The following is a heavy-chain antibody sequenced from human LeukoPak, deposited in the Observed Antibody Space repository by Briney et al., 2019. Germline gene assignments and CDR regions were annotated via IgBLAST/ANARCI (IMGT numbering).Heavy chain of an antibody. CDR2: IYYSGST. CDR3: ARDADYCSSTSCYSYYYYGMDV. V-gene: IGHV4-59*01. Sequence: PSETLSLTCTVSGGSISSYYWSWIQQPPGKGLEWIGYIYYSGSTNYNPSLKSRVTISVDTSKNQFSLKLSSVTAADTAVYYCARDADYCSSTSCYSYYYYGMDVWGQGTTVTVSS. CDR1: GGSISSYY. D-gene: IGHD2-2*01. J-gene: IGHJ6*02.